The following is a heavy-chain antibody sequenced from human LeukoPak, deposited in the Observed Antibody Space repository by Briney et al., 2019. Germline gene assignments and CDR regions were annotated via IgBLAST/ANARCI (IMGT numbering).Heavy chain of an antibody. J-gene: IGHJ4*02. CDR3: ARVSDATLDY. CDR1: GXTFSSYN. Sequence: PGGSLRLSCGGSGXTFSSYNMIWVRQAPGKGLEWVSYISGRSSTIYYVDSVKGRFTISRDNAKNLLYLQMNSLRDEDMAVYYCARVSDATLDYWGQGTLVTVSS. V-gene: IGHV3-48*02. CDR2: ISGRSSTI.